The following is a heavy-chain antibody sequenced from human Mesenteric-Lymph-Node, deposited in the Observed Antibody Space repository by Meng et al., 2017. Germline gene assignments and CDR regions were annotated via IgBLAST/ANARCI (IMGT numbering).Heavy chain of an antibody. CDR1: GGSISSYY. V-gene: IGHV4-4*07. CDR3: ARDGSGSYPHYFYGMDV. CDR2: IYTSGST. Sequence: SETLSLTCTVSGGSISSYYWSWIRQPAGKGLEWIGRIYTSGSTNYNPSLKSRVTMSVDTSKNQFSLKLSSVTAADTAVYYCARDGSGSYPHYFYGMDVWGQGTTVTVSS. J-gene: IGHJ6*02. D-gene: IGHD3-10*01.